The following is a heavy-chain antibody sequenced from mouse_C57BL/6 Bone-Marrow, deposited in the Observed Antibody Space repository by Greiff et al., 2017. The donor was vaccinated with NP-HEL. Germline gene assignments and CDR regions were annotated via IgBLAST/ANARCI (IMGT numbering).Heavy chain of an antibody. V-gene: IGHV2-9-1*01. D-gene: IGHD2-4*01. CDR3: AMIYYDYDCFLFAY. CDR2: IWTGGGT. Sequence: VKLVESGPGLVAPSQSLSITCTVSGFSLTSYAISWVRQPPGKGLEWLGVIWTGGGTNYNSALKSRLSISKDNSKSQVFLKMNSLQTDDTARYYCAMIYYDYDCFLFAYWGQGTLVTVSA. CDR1: GFSLTSYA. J-gene: IGHJ3*01.